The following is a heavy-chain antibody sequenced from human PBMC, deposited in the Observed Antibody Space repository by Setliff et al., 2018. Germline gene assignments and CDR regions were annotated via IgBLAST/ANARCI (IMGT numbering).Heavy chain of an antibody. CDR2: INTNTGNP. CDR3: GRASRFGTIVYRGDYYMDV. Sequence: ASVKVSCKASGYTFTTYAMGWMRQAPGQGLEWMGWINTNTGNPSYAQGFTGRFVFSLDTSVSTAYLQINSLEAEDSAVYYCGRASRFGTIVYRGDYYMDVWGKGTTFTVSS. V-gene: IGHV7-4-1*02. CDR1: GYTFTTYA. D-gene: IGHD3-10*01. J-gene: IGHJ6*03.